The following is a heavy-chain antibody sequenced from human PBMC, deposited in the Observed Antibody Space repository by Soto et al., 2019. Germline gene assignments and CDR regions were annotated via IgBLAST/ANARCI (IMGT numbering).Heavy chain of an antibody. Sequence: GGSLRLSCATSGFTFHDYAMSWVRQAPGKGLEWVSAIALTGSATYYADSVKGRFTISRDNSKNTLFLHMSNLRAEDTAMYYCTIVRVADSALDHWGQGTLVTVSS. CDR1: GFTFHDYA. D-gene: IGHD3-10*02. CDR2: IALTGSAT. V-gene: IGHV3-23*05. CDR3: TIVRVADSALDH. J-gene: IGHJ4*02.